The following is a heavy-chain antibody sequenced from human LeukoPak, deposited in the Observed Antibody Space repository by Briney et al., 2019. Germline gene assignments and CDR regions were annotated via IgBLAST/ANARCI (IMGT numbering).Heavy chain of an antibody. V-gene: IGHV1-2*02. CDR3: ARDLYSSSWQAGY. D-gene: IGHD6-13*01. CDR2: INPNSGGT. Sequence: ASVKVSCKASGYTFTGYYMHWVRQAPGQGLEWMGWINPNSGGTNYAQKFQGRVTMTRDTSISTAYMELSRLRSDDTAVYYCARDLYSSSWQAGYWGQGTLVTVSS. CDR1: GYTFTGYY. J-gene: IGHJ4*02.